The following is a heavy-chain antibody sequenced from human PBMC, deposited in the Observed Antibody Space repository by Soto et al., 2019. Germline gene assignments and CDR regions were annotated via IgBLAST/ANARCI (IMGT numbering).Heavy chain of an antibody. CDR3: ARDSWSEYYYGSGIEL. CDR1: GGSISSGGYY. Sequence: QVQLQESGPGLVKPSQTLSLTCTVSGGSISSGGYYWSWIRQHPGKGLEWIGYIYYSGSTYYNPSLKSRVTISVDTSKNQFSLKLSSVTAADTAVYYCARDSWSEYYYGSGIELWGQGTLVTVSS. V-gene: IGHV4-31*03. CDR2: IYYSGST. J-gene: IGHJ4*02. D-gene: IGHD3-10*01.